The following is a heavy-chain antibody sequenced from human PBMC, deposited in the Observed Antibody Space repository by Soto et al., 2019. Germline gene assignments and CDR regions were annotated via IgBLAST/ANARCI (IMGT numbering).Heavy chain of an antibody. Sequence: PGESLKISCKGSGYSFTSYWIGWVRQMPGKGLEWMGIIYPRDSDTRYSPSFQGQVTISADRSISTAYLQWSSLKASDTAMYDCARGGRFLEWLSTLPYFDYWGQGTLVTVSS. J-gene: IGHJ4*02. CDR3: ARGGRFLEWLSTLPYFDY. CDR2: IYPRDSDT. D-gene: IGHD3-3*01. V-gene: IGHV5-51*01. CDR1: GYSFTSYW.